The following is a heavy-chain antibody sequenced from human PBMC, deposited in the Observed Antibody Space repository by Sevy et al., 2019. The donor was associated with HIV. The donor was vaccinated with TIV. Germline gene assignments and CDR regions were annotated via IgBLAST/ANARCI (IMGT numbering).Heavy chain of an antibody. V-gene: IGHV4-31*03. D-gene: IGHD1-26*01. Sequence: SETLSLTCTVSGGSINSGDYSWSWIRQHPGEGLEWIGYIYYSGTTYYNPSLQSRITISIDTSKNQFSLKLSSVTAADTAVYYCARVPDEGATDYFDCXXQGTLVTVSS. J-gene: IGHJ4*02. CDR2: IYYSGTT. CDR3: ARVPDEGATDYFDC. CDR1: GGSINSGDYS.